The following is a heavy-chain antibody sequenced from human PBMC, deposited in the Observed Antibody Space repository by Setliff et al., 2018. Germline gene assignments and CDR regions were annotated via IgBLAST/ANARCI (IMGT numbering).Heavy chain of an antibody. CDR1: GYIFAGYY. CDR2: INPISGGA. Sequence: RASVKVSCKASGYIFAGYYMHWVRQTPGQGLEWMGWINPISGGANYAQKFQGRVTLTRDTSISTVHMELRRLTSDDTAIYYCARVGVPSGYWYYLDYWGQGTQVTVSS. D-gene: IGHD3-22*01. J-gene: IGHJ4*02. CDR3: ARVGVPSGYWYYLDY. V-gene: IGHV1-2*02.